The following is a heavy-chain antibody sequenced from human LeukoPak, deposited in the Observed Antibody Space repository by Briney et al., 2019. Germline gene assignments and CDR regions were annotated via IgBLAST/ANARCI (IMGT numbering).Heavy chain of an antibody. Sequence: GGSLRLSCAASGFTFSSYGTHWVRQAPGKGLEWVAFIRYDGSNKYYADSVKGRFTISRDNSKNTLYLQMNSLRAEDTTVYYCEKSNCSSTSCYTNWFDPWGQGTLVTVSS. J-gene: IGHJ5*02. V-gene: IGHV3-30*02. CDR1: GFTFSSYG. D-gene: IGHD2-2*02. CDR3: EKSNCSSTSCYTNWFDP. CDR2: IRYDGSNK.